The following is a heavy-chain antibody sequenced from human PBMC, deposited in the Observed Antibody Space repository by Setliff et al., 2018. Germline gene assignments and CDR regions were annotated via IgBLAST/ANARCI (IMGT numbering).Heavy chain of an antibody. D-gene: IGHD3-3*01. J-gene: IGHJ6*03. CDR2: VFYNGAA. CDR3: ARGTVQFLEWSYYYYYYMDV. V-gene: IGHV4-59*01. CDR1: GDSISDAS. Sequence: SETLSLTCTVSGDSISDASIMAWIRQPPGKGPEFIGYVFYNGAAKYDPSLKSRVTISVDTSKNQFSLKLSSVTAADTAVYYCARGTVQFLEWSYYYYYYMDVWGKGTTVTVSS.